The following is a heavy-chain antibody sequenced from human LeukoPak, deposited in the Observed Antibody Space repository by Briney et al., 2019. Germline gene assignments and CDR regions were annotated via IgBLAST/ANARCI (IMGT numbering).Heavy chain of an antibody. J-gene: IGHJ4*02. CDR1: GGTFSSYA. CDR3: ASRPGHTLVVPAAMLC. Sequence: SVKVSCKASGGTFSSYAISWVRQAPGQGLEWMGGIIPIFGTANYAQKFQGRDTITADESTSTAYMELSSLRSEGTVVYYCASRPGHTLVVPAAMLCWGEGTLVSVSS. CDR2: IIPIFGTA. D-gene: IGHD2-2*01. V-gene: IGHV1-69*13.